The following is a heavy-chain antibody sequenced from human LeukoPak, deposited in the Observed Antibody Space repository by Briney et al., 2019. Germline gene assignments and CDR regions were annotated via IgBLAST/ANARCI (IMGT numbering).Heavy chain of an antibody. CDR2: IKQDGSEK. CDR1: GFSFSSYW. J-gene: IGHJ4*02. CDR3: ARDRLDYDILTGRYYYFDY. V-gene: IGHV3-7*04. Sequence: GGSLRLSCAVSGFSFSSYWMSWVRQAPGKGLEWVANIKQDGSEKYYVDSAKGRFTISRDNAKNSLYLQMNSLRAEDTAVYYCARDRLDYDILTGRYYYFDYWGQGTLVTVSS. D-gene: IGHD3-9*01.